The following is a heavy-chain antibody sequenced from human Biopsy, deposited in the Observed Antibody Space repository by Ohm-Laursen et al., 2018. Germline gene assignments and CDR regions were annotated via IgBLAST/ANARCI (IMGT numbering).Heavy chain of an antibody. J-gene: IGHJ4*02. CDR1: GYSISSDFY. CDR3: ARDSRGGHLNTTLITGKNLDS. Sequence: GTLSLTCTVSGYSISSDFYWGWIRQSPGKGLEWIGYIYYTGSTNYNPSVKSRVTISVDTSKNQFSLKLNSVTAADTAVYFCARDSRGGHLNTTLITGKNLDSWGQGILVTVSS. D-gene: IGHD3-16*01. V-gene: IGHV4-59*13. CDR2: IYYTGST.